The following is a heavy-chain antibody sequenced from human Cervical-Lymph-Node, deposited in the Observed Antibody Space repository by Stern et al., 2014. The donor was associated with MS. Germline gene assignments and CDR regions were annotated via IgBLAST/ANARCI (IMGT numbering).Heavy chain of an antibody. CDR2: ISWNSNNI. J-gene: IGHJ4*02. V-gene: IGHV3-9*01. CDR3: AKDISERHYYFDS. Sequence: EVQLVESGGGSVQPGRSLRLSCAASGFTFGDCAMPWVRHAPGKGLEWVSGISWNSNNIGYADSVRGRFTISRDNAKNSLYLQMNGLRPEDTALYYCAKDISERHYYFDSWGEGTLVTVSS. D-gene: IGHD3-16*02. CDR1: GFTFGDCA.